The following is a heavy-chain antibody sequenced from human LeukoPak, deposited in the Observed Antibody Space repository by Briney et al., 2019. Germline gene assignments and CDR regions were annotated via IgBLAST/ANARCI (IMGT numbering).Heavy chain of an antibody. Sequence: GGSLRLSCAASGFTFSSYAMSWVRQAPGKGLEWVSAISGSGGSTYYADSVKGRFTISRDNSKNTLYLQMNSLRAEDTAVYYCARDDSGFGELLSYWGQGTLVTVSS. CDR1: GFTFSSYA. D-gene: IGHD3-10*01. J-gene: IGHJ4*02. CDR3: ARDDSGFGELLSY. CDR2: ISGSGGST. V-gene: IGHV3-23*01.